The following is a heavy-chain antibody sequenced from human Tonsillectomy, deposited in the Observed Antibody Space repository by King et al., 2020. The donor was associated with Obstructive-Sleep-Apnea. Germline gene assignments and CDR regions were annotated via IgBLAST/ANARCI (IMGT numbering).Heavy chain of an antibody. CDR2: ISTYKGNT. V-gene: IGHV1-18*01. CDR3: ARDGLRYFDSMTDPPYYFDY. J-gene: IGHJ4*02. CDR1: GYTFSSYG. D-gene: IGHD3-9*01. Sequence: QVQLVESGAEVKKPGASVKVSCKASGYTFSSYGISWVRQAPGQGLEWMGWISTYKGNTNYAQKFQGRVTMTTETFMSTAYMEVRSLRSDDTAVYYCARDGLRYFDSMTDPPYYFDYWGQGTLVTVSS.